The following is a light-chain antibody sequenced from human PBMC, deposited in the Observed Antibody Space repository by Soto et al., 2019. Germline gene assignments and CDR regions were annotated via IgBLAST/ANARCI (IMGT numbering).Light chain of an antibody. CDR3: QKYNSAPLT. J-gene: IGKJ4*01. V-gene: IGKV1-27*01. CDR2: AAS. CDR1: QGISKY. Sequence: DIHMTQSPSYLSASVGDRVTITCRASQGISKYLAWYQQKPGKVHKLLIYAASTLQSGVPSRFSGSGSGTDLTLTISSLQPEDVATYYCQKYNSAPLTFGGVTKVEIK.